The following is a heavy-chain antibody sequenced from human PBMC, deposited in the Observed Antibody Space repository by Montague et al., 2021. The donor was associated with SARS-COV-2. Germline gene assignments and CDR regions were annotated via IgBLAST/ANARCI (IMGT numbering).Heavy chain of an antibody. CDR3: AKEREVVRAARTLVAFDL. Sequence: SETLSLTCAVCGGTFSVYYWSWLRQSTRSGLEWIAEINHSGTANYKPSLKSRVSISVDTSKNQFTLKLTAVTAADTAMYYCAKEREVVRAARTLVAFDLWGQGTMVTVSS. J-gene: IGHJ3*01. V-gene: IGHV4-34*01. CDR1: GGTFSVYY. CDR2: INHSGTA. D-gene: IGHD2-2*01.